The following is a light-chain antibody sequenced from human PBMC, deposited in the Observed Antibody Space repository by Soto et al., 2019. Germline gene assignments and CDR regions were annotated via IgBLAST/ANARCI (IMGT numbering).Light chain of an antibody. Sequence: QSALTQPASVSGSPGQSITISCTGTTSDVGNYNYVSWYQHHPGKAPKLMIYEVTNRPSGVSDRFSGSKSDNTASLTISGLLAEDEADYYCKSYTSRSTYVFGTGTKVTVL. CDR2: EVT. V-gene: IGLV2-14*01. J-gene: IGLJ1*01. CDR3: KSYTSRSTYV. CDR1: TSDVGNYNY.